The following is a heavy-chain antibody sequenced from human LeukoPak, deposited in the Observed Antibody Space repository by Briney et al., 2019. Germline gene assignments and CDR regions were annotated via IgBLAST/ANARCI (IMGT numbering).Heavy chain of an antibody. J-gene: IGHJ4*02. CDR3: ARGRRGLRITIVRGPPSFDY. CDR1: GGSINSGGYY. V-gene: IGHV4-31*03. D-gene: IGHD3-10*01. Sequence: SETLSLTCTVSGGSINSGGYYWSWIRQHPGKGLEWIGYIYYSGSTYYNPSLKSRVTISVDTSKNQFSLKLSSVTAADTAVYYCARGRRGLRITIVRGPPSFDYWGQGTLVTVSS. CDR2: IYYSGST.